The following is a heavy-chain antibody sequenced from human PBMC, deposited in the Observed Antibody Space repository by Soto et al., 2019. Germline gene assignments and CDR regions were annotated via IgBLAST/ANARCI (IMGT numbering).Heavy chain of an antibody. J-gene: IGHJ4*02. CDR3: ARGRYYVSGSSVSWSPVCFEY. V-gene: IGHV3-30-3*01. CDR2: ISYDGSNT. D-gene: IGHD3-10*01. CDR1: GLTFSSFA. Sequence: GGSLRLSCAASGLTFSSFAMHWVRQAPGEGLEWVALISYDGSNTYFADSVKGRFTISRDNSKNTLYLQMNSLRAEDTAVYYCARGRYYVSGSSVSWSPVCFEYWGQGTLVTVSS.